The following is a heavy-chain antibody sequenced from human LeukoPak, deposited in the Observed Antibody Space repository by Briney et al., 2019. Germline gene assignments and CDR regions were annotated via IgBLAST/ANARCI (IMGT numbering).Heavy chain of an antibody. CDR3: AKMPPGILYSPAGYFDY. V-gene: IGHV3-23*01. J-gene: IGHJ4*02. Sequence: PGGSLRLSCAASGFTFSSYAMSWVRQAPGKGLEWVSAISGSGGSTYYADSVKGRFTISRDNSKNTLYLQMNSLRAEDTAVYYCAKMPPGILYSPAGYFDYWGQGTLVTVSS. CDR2: ISGSGGST. CDR1: GFTFSSYA. D-gene: IGHD2-8*01.